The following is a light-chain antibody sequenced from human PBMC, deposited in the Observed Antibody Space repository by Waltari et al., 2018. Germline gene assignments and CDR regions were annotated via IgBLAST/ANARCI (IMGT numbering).Light chain of an antibody. CDR3: AAWDDSLSGRV. V-gene: IGLV1-47*01. J-gene: IGLJ3*02. Sequence: ISCSGSRSNIGSNYVYWYQQLPGTAPKLLIYRNNQRPSGVPDRFSGSKSGTSASLAISGLRSEDEADYYCAAWDDSLSGRVFGGGTKVTVL. CDR2: RNN. CDR1: RSNIGSNY.